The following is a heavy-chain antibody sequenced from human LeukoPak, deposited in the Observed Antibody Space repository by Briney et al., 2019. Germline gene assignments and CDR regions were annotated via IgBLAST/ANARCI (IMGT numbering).Heavy chain of an antibody. CDR3: AKLYADGRTTIY. V-gene: IGHV4-39*01. CDR1: GGSISSSSYY. Sequence: SETLSLTCTVSGGSISSSSYYWGWIRQPPGKGLECIGSIYYSGSTYYNPSRTSRVTISVDTSKNQFSLKLSSVTAADTAVYYCAKLYADGRTTIYWGQGTLVTVSS. CDR2: IYYSGST. D-gene: IGHD2/OR15-2a*01. J-gene: IGHJ4*02.